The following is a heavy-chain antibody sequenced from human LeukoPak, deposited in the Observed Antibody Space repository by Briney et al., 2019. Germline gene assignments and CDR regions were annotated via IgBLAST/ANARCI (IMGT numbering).Heavy chain of an antibody. CDR1: GGSISSGSYY. CDR2: IYTSGST. CDR3: ARDMSLREGVPEQNWFDP. D-gene: IGHD2-2*01. J-gene: IGHJ5*02. V-gene: IGHV4-61*02. Sequence: PSQTLSLTCTVSGGSISSGSYYWSWIRQPAGKGLEWIGRIYTSGSTNYNPSLKSRVTISVDTSKNQFSLKLSSVTAADTAVYYCARDMSLREGVPEQNWFDPWGQGTLVTVSS.